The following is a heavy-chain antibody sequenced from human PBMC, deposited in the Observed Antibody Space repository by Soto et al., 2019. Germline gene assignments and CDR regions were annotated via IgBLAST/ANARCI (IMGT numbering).Heavy chain of an antibody. J-gene: IGHJ4*02. CDR3: AKSGFADLDN. D-gene: IGHD1-26*01. Sequence: EVKLLESGGGLVQPGGSLRLSCAASGFAFSTYAMTWVRQAPGKGLEWVSSVSGGGDPTYYPDSVSGRSSVSRDGSKNTLYRHMDSLRTEDTAVYYCAKSGFADLDNWGQGALVTASS. V-gene: IGHV3-23*01. CDR2: VSGGGDPT. CDR1: GFAFSTYA.